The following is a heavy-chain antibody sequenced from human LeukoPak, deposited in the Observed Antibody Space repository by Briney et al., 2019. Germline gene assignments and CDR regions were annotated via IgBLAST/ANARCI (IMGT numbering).Heavy chain of an antibody. CDR2: ISAYNGNT. J-gene: IGHJ4*02. D-gene: IGHD6-19*01. CDR1: GYTFTSYG. V-gene: IGHV1-18*01. CDR3: ARDRDSSGWYEGFDY. Sequence: ASVKVSCKASGYTFTSYGISWVRQAPGQGLEWMGWISAYNGNTNYAQKLQGRVTMTTDTSTSTAYMELRSLRSDDTAVYYCARDRDSSGWYEGFDYWGQGTLVTVSS.